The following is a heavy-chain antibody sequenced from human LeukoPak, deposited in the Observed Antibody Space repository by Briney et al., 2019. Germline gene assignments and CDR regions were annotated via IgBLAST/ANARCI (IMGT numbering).Heavy chain of an antibody. V-gene: IGHV4-4*07. CDR2: IYSSGST. Sequence: SETLSLTCAASGGSISSYYWNWIRQPAGKGLEWIGRIYSSGSTNYNPSLTSRVTMSVDTSKNQFSLKLSSVTAADTAVYYCARRDALGWYFDYWGQGTLVTVSS. J-gene: IGHJ4*02. CDR1: GGSISSYY. D-gene: IGHD5-24*01. CDR3: ARRDALGWYFDY.